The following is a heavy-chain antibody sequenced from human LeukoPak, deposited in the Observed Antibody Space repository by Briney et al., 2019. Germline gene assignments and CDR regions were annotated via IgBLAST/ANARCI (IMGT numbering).Heavy chain of an antibody. CDR1: GYTFNGYP. CDR2: INPNSGAT. J-gene: IGHJ4*02. D-gene: IGHD3-10*01. V-gene: IGHV1-2*02. Sequence: GASVKVSCKASGYTFNGYPMHWVRQAPGQGLEWMGWINPNSGATSYAQKLQGRVTMTRDTSMSTAYMELSRLRSDDTAVYYCARDRGSGSYDPVDYWGQGTLVTVSS. CDR3: ARDRGSGSYDPVDY.